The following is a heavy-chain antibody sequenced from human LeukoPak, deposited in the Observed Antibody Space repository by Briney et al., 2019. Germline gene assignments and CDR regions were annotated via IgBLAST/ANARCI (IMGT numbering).Heavy chain of an antibody. Sequence: GGSLRLSCAASGFTFSSYSMNWVRQAPGKGLEWVSYINSSSSTIYYADSVKGRFTISRDSAKNSLYLQMNSLRDEDTAVYYCARDLRGDYDFWSGYYKVAQSYGMDVWGQGTTVTVSS. V-gene: IGHV3-48*02. CDR3: ARDLRGDYDFWSGYYKVAQSYGMDV. J-gene: IGHJ6*02. CDR2: INSSSSTI. D-gene: IGHD3-3*01. CDR1: GFTFSSYS.